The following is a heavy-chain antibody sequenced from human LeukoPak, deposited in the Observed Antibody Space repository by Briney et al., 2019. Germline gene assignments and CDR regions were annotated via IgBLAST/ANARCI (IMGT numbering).Heavy chain of an antibody. CDR1: GFTFNIYA. Sequence: PGGSLRLSCAASGFTFNIYAMSWVRQAPGKGLEWVSAISGSVGTTYYADSVKGRFTISRDNAKNSLYLQMNSPRGDDTAVYYCGRAGSGGICDFGAFDVWGQGTMVTVSA. D-gene: IGHD2-15*01. J-gene: IGHJ3*01. CDR3: GRAGSGGICDFGAFDV. V-gene: IGHV3-23*01. CDR2: ISGSVGTT.